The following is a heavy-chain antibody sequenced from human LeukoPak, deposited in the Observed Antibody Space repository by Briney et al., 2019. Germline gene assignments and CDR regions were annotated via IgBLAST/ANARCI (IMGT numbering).Heavy chain of an antibody. D-gene: IGHD1-1*01. V-gene: IGHV4-34*01. CDR2: INHSGST. J-gene: IGHJ5*02. CDR3: ASCGIIWSNNWFDP. Sequence: SETLSLTCAVYGGSFSGYYWSWIRQPPGKGLEWIGEINHSGSTNYNPSLKSRVTISVDTSKNQFSLKLSSVTAADTAVYYCASCGIIWSNNWFDPWGQGTLVTVSS. CDR1: GGSFSGYY.